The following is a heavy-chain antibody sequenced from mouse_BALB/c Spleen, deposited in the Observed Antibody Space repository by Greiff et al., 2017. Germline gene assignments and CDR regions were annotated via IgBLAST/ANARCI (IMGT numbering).Heavy chain of an antibody. CDR3: ARSGYRYDRDYAMDY. Sequence: QVQLQQPGAELVKPGTSVKLSCKASGYNFTSYWINWVKLRPGQGLEWIGDIYPGSGSTNYNEKFKSKATLTVDTSSSTAYMQLSSLASEDSALYYCARSGYRYDRDYAMDYWGQGTSVTVSS. V-gene: IGHV1-55*01. J-gene: IGHJ4*01. CDR1: GYNFTSYW. CDR2: IYPGSGST. D-gene: IGHD2-14*01.